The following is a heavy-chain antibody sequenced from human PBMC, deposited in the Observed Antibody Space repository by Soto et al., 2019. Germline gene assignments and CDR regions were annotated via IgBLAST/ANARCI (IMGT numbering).Heavy chain of an antibody. CDR1: GGTFSTYA. V-gene: IGHV1-69*01. J-gene: IGHJ4*02. Sequence: QVQLVQSGAEVKKPGSSVKVSCKASGGTFSTYAITWVRQAPGQGLEWLGGIIPICGTTDYARKFQGRVTITEAEATSTGFIELSSLTSEDTAVYYCARGVGAYYFDYWGQGTLVTVSS. CDR3: ARGVGAYYFDY. CDR2: IIPICGTT. D-gene: IGHD1-26*01.